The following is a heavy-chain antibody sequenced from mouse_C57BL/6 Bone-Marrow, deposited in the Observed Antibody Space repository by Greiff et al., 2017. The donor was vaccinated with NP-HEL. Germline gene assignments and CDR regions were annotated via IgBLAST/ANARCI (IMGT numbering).Heavy chain of an antibody. V-gene: IGHV1-81*01. CDR3: APNYYGSSYPFAY. Sequence: VNVVESGAELARPGASVKLSCKASGYTFTSYGISWVKQRTGQGLEWIGEIYPRSGNTYYNEKFKGKATLTADKSSSTAYMELRSLTSEDSAVYFCAPNYYGSSYPFAYWGQGTLVTVSA. J-gene: IGHJ3*01. CDR1: GYTFTSYG. CDR2: IYPRSGNT. D-gene: IGHD1-1*01.